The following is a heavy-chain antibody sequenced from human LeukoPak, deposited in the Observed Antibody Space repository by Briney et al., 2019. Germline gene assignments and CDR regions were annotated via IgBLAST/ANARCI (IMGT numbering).Heavy chain of an antibody. V-gene: IGHV3-49*04. CDR3: SRDGLDYYGSGSYRGFDY. CDR1: GFTFGDYT. J-gene: IGHJ4*02. Sequence: GGSLRLSCTASGFTFGDYTMSWVRQAPGKGLEYIGFIRTKDFGGTTEYAASVKGRFTISRDDSKSIAYLQIHSLKSEDTAVYYCSRDGLDYYGSGSYRGFDYWGQGTLVTVSS. D-gene: IGHD3-10*01. CDR2: IRTKDFGGTT.